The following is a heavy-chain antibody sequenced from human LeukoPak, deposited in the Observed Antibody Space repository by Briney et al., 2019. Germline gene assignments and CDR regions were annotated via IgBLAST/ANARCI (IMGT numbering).Heavy chain of an antibody. CDR2: IYTSGST. Sequence: SETLSLTCTVSGGSISSGCYYWSWIRQPAGKGLEWIGRIYTSGSTNYNPSLKSRVTISVDTSKNQFSLKLSSVTAADTAVYYCARRGRSRRAPFDYWGQGTLVTVSS. J-gene: IGHJ4*02. CDR3: ARRGRSRRAPFDY. V-gene: IGHV4-61*02. CDR1: GGSISSGCYY. D-gene: IGHD1-14*01.